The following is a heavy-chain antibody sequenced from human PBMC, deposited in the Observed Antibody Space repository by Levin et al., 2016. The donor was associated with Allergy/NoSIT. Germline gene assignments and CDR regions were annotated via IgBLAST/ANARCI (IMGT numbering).Heavy chain of an antibody. CDR1: GFTVSSNY. J-gene: IGHJ4*02. CDR3: ARDVGPYYDLNYFDY. CDR2: IWYDGSNK. D-gene: IGHD3-3*01. Sequence: GGSLRLSCAASGFTVSSNYMSWVRQAPGKGLEWVAVIWYDGSNKYYADSVKGRFTISRDNSKNTLYLQMNSLRAEDTAVYYCARDVGPYYDLNYFDYWGQGTLVTVPQ. V-gene: IGHV3-33*08.